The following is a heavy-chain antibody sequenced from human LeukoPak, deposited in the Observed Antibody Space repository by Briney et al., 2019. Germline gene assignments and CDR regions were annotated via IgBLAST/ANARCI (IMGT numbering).Heavy chain of an antibody. CDR3: ARSGGYSYGYGY. J-gene: IGHJ4*02. CDR1: GYTFTGYD. CDR2: INPNSGGT. D-gene: IGHD5-18*01. V-gene: IGHV1-2*02. Sequence: ASVKVSCKASGYTFTGYDMHCVRQAPGQGLEWMGWINPNSGGTNYAQKFQGRVTMTRDTSISTAYMELSRLRSDDTAVYYCARSGGYSYGYGYWGQGTLVTVSS.